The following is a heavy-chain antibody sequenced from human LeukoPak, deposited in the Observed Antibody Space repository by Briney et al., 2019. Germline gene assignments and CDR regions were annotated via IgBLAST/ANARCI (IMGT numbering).Heavy chain of an antibody. D-gene: IGHD3-16*01. J-gene: IGHJ4*02. Sequence: SETLSLTCAVYGGSFSGYYWSWIRQPPGKGLEWIGEINHSGSTNYNPSLKSRVTISVDTSKNQFSLKLSSVTAADTAVYYCARGRGGVRVYDYWCQGTLVTVSS. CDR1: GGSFSGYY. V-gene: IGHV4-34*01. CDR2: INHSGST. CDR3: ARGRGGVRVYDY.